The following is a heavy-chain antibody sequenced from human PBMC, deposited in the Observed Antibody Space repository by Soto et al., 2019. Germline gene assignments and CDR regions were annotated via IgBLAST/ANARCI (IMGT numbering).Heavy chain of an antibody. CDR2: INPSGGST. CDR3: ARVYGYCSGGSCYSGYYFDY. Sequence: ASVKVSCTASGYTFTSYYMHWVRQAPGQGLEWMGIINPSGGSTSYAQKFQGRVTMTRDTSTSTVYMELSSLRSEDTAVYYCARVYGYCSGGSCYSGYYFDYWGQGTLVTVSS. V-gene: IGHV1-46*01. CDR1: GYTFTSYY. J-gene: IGHJ4*02. D-gene: IGHD2-15*01.